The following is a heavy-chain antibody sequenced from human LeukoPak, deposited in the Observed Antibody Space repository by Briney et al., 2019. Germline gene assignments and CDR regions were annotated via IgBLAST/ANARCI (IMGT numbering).Heavy chain of an antibody. J-gene: IGHJ4*02. D-gene: IGHD5-18*01. CDR1: GGSISSNTYY. V-gene: IGHV4-39*07. Sequence: PSETLTLTCTVSGGSISSNTYYWGWIRQPPGKGLEWIGSIYYSGSTYYNPSLKSRVTISVDTSKSQFSLKLSSVTAADTAVYYCARDYQGGYGDKTVDYWGQGTLVTVSS. CDR3: ARDYQGGYGDKTVDY. CDR2: IYYSGST.